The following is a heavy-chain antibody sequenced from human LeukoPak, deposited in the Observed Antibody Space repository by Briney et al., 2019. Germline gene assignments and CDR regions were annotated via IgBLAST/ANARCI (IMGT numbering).Heavy chain of an antibody. CDR1: GFTVSSNY. D-gene: IGHD3-22*01. CDR2: ICSGGST. J-gene: IGHJ3*02. Sequence: PGGSLRLSCAASGFTVSSNYMSWVRQAPGKGLEWVSVICSGGSTYYADSVKGRFTISRDNSKNTLYLQMNSLRAEDTAVYYCAREGAGVNYYDSSGHDAFDIWGQGTMVTVSS. CDR3: AREGAGVNYYDSSGHDAFDI. V-gene: IGHV3-53*01.